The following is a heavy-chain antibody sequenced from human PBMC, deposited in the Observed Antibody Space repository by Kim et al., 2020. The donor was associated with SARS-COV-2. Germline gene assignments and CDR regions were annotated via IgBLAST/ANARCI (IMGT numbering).Heavy chain of an antibody. CDR1: GFTFSNYG. CDR2: ISYNRGNG. V-gene: IGHV3-30*18. J-gene: IGHJ4*02. Sequence: GGSLRLSCAASGFTFSNYGMNWVRQAPGKGLEWVAVISYNRGNGYSEDSVTGRLTISRDNSKKTLNLQMNSLRAEVTAVYYCANEVGGYHYLDYWGQGTLVTVSS. D-gene: IGHD5-12*01. CDR3: ANEVGGYHYLDY.